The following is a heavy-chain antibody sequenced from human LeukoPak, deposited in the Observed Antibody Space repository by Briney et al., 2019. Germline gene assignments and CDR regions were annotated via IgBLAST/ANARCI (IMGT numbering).Heavy chain of an antibody. D-gene: IGHD3-22*01. V-gene: IGHV3-7*01. CDR1: GFTFSSYW. Sequence: GGSLRLSCAASGFTFSSYWMSWVRQAPGKGLEWVANIKQDGSEKYYVDSVKGRFTISRDNAKNSLYLQMNSLRAEDTAVYYCARDLRDYDDSSGYFGWYFDLWGRGTLVTVSS. J-gene: IGHJ2*01. CDR2: IKQDGSEK. CDR3: ARDLRDYDDSSGYFGWYFDL.